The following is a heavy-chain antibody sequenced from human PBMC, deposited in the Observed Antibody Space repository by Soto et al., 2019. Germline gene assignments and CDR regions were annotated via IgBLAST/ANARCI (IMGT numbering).Heavy chain of an antibody. CDR2: IYYGGSI. V-gene: IGHV4-59*01. CDR1: NGSISSGY. CDR3: TGAYYDISGYSLDP. Sequence: QVQLQESGPGLVKPSETLSLTCSVSNGSISSGYWTWIRQPPGKGLEWIGYIYYGGSINYNPSLKCRVIISVDTAKNQFSLSLSSVTAADTAVYYCTGAYYDISGYSLDPWGQGTSVTVSS. D-gene: IGHD3-22*01. J-gene: IGHJ5*02.